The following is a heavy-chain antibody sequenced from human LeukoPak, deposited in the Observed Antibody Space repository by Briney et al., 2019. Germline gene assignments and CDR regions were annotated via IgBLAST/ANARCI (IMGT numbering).Heavy chain of an antibody. CDR1: GDSISNYY. CDR3: ARAEKAVTGTLDS. Sequence: SETLSLTCTVSGDSISNYYWSWIRQSPGKELEWIGYMYNRGSTIYNPSLKRRVTISTDTSKNQFSLRLTSVTAADTAVYYCARAEKAVTGTLDSWGQGTLITVSS. CDR2: MYNRGST. V-gene: IGHV4-59*01. D-gene: IGHD6-19*01. J-gene: IGHJ4*02.